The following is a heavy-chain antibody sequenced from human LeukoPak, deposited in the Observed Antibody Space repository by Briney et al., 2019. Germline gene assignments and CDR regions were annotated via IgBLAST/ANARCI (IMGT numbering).Heavy chain of an antibody. CDR3: VKGLRSSGYSLFDY. Sequence: GGSLRLSCAASGFTFSNYAMNWVRQAPGKGLEWVSALSGSGDSTYYADSVKGRFTISRDNSKNTLYLQMNSLRAEGTAVYYCVKGLRSSGYSLFDYWGQGTLVTVSS. J-gene: IGHJ4*02. CDR1: GFTFSNYA. V-gene: IGHV3-23*01. CDR2: LSGSGDST. D-gene: IGHD3-22*01.